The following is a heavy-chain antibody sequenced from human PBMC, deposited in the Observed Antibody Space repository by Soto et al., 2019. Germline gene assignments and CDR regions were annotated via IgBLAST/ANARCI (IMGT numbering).Heavy chain of an antibody. D-gene: IGHD3-9*01. CDR3: ARDDGVLRYFDWLRSAFDI. J-gene: IGHJ3*02. V-gene: IGHV3-30-3*01. Sequence: QVQLVESGGGVVQPGRSLRLSCAASGFTFSSYAMHWVRQAPGKGLEWVAVISYDGSNKYYADSVKGRFTISRDNSKNTLYLQMNSLRAEDTAVYYCARDDGVLRYFDWLRSAFDIWGQGTMVTVSS. CDR2: ISYDGSNK. CDR1: GFTFSSYA.